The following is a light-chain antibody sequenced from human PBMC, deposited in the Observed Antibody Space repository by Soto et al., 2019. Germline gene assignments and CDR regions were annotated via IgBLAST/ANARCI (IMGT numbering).Light chain of an antibody. CDR1: SSNIGSNY. J-gene: IGLJ3*02. CDR3: AAWDDSLSGWV. Sequence: QSVLPQPPSASGTPGQRVTISCSGSSSNIGSNYVYWYQQLPETAPKVLIYSNNQRPSGVPDRFSGSKSDTSASLAISGLRSEDEADYYCAAWDDSLSGWVFGGGTKLTVL. CDR2: SNN. V-gene: IGLV1-47*02.